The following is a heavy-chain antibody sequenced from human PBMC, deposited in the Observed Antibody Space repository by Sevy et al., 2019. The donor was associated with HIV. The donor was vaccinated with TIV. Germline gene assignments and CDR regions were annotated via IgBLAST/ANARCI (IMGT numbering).Heavy chain of an antibody. CDR2: IYPSGIT. CDR3: ARGWCRSASCYYDY. D-gene: IGHD2-2*01. J-gene: IGHJ4*02. V-gene: IGHV4-4*07. CDR1: GGSISSYY. Sequence: SETLSLTCTVSGGSISSYYWSWIRQPAGKGLEWIGRIYPSGITNYNPSLKSRVTMSVDTSKNQFSLNLSSVTAAATAVYYCARGWCRSASCYYDYWGQGTLVTVSS.